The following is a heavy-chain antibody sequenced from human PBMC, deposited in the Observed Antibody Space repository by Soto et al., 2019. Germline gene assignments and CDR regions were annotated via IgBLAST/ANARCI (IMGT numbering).Heavy chain of an antibody. Sequence: QVQLHESGPGLVKPSETLSLTCTVSGGFISSYYWSWIRQPPGKGLEWIGYIYYSGSPSYNPSLKRRVTISVDTSKNHFSLNLSSVTAAHTAVYYCARHGGSTWVADYWGQGTLVTVSS. J-gene: IGHJ4*02. CDR2: IYYSGSP. CDR3: ARHGGSTWVADY. CDR1: GGFISSYY. D-gene: IGHD3-3*01. V-gene: IGHV4-59*08.